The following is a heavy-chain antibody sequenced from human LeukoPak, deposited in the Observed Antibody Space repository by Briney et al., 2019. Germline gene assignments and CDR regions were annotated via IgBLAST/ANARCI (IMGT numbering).Heavy chain of an antibody. CDR1: GGSINSKY. V-gene: IGHV4-59*01. CDR3: ARDRDLYYFDY. J-gene: IGHJ4*02. CDR2: IYDTGAT. Sequence: SGTLSLTCTVSGGSINSKYWSWIRQPPGKGLEWIGYIYDTGATDYNPSLKSRVTVSADTSKNQISLKLTSVTAADTAVYYCARDRDLYYFDYWGQGTLVTVSS.